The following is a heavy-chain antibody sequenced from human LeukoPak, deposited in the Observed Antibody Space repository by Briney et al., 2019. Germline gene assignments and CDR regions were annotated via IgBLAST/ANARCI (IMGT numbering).Heavy chain of an antibody. CDR3: ARLANYVPVY. J-gene: IGHJ4*02. D-gene: IGHD1-7*01. V-gene: IGHV4-34*01. CDR2: INHSGST. CDR1: GGSFSGYY. Sequence: SETLSLTCAVYGGSFSGYYWSWIRQPPGKGLEWIGEINHSGSTNYNPSLKSRVTISVDTSKNHFSLKLSSVTSADTAVYYCARLANYVPVYWGQGSLVTVSS.